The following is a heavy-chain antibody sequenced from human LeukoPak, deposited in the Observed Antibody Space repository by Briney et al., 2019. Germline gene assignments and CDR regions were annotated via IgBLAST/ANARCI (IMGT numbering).Heavy chain of an antibody. CDR1: GYSFTSYW. V-gene: IGHV5-51*01. CDR2: IYPGDSDT. Sequence: GESLKISCKGSGYSFTSYWIGWVRQMPGKGLEWMGIIYPGDSDTRYSPSFQGQVTISADKSISTAYLQWSSLKASDTAMYYCARGYCSSTSCIDAFDIWGQGTMVTVSS. D-gene: IGHD2-2*01. J-gene: IGHJ3*02. CDR3: ARGYCSSTSCIDAFDI.